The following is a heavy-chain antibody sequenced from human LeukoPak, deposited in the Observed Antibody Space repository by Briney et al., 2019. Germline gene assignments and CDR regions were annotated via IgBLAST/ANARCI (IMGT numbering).Heavy chain of an antibody. CDR3: ARESYCSGGSCYSGRAFDI. J-gene: IGHJ3*02. CDR2: IRNSDGMT. V-gene: IGHV3-23*01. CDR1: GFSIYTYT. D-gene: IGHD2-15*01. Sequence: GGSLRLSCDASGFSIYTYTMYWVRQAPGQGLEWVSGIRNSDGMTYYADSVKGRFTISRDNSKNMLYLQMNSLRAEDTAVYYCARESYCSGGSCYSGRAFDIWGQGTMVTVSS.